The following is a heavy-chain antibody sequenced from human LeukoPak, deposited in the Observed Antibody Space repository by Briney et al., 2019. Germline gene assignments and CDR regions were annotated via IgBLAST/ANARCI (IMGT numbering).Heavy chain of an antibody. Sequence: SETLSLTCAVSGGSISSSNWWSWVRQSPGKGLEWIGEIYHTGSTNYNPSLKSRVTISVDTSKNQFSLKLSSVTAADTAVYYCARRVIAVAGTSLDYWGQGTLVTVSS. CDR1: GGSISSSNW. J-gene: IGHJ4*02. CDR2: IYHTGST. V-gene: IGHV4-4*02. D-gene: IGHD6-19*01. CDR3: ARRVIAVAGTSLDY.